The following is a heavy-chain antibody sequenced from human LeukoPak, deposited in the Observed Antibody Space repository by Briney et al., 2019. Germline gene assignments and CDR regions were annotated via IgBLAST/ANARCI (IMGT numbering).Heavy chain of an antibody. CDR2: ISSSSSYI. CDR1: GFTFSSYS. CDR3: ARDNDFWSGSHGWFDP. D-gene: IGHD3-3*01. V-gene: IGHV3-21*01. Sequence: GGSLRLSCAASGFTFSSYSMNWVRQAPGKGLWWVSSISSSSSYIYYADSVKGRFTISRDNAKNSLYLQMNSLRAEDTAVYYCARDNDFWSGSHGWFDPWGQGTLVTVSS. J-gene: IGHJ5*02.